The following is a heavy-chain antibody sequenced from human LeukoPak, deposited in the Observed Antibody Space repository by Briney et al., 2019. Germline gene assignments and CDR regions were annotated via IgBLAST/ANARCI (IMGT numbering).Heavy chain of an antibody. D-gene: IGHD3-16*01. Sequence: PGGPLRLSCAASGFAFSNYWVHWVRQAPGKGLEWVARINTHGSSTNYADSVKGRFTISRDNAKNTLYLQMTSLSAEDTAVYYALAGYYYYYMDVWGKGTTVTVSS. CDR1: GFAFSNYW. CDR3: LAGYYYYYMDV. V-gene: IGHV3-74*01. CDR2: INTHGSST. J-gene: IGHJ6*03.